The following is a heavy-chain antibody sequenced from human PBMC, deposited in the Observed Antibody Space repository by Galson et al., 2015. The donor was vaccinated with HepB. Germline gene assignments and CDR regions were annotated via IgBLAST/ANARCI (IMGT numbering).Heavy chain of an antibody. V-gene: IGHV1-2*06. CDR2: INPNSGGT. Sequence: SVKVSCKASGYTFTGYYMHWVRQAPGQGLEWMGRINPNSGGTNYAQKFQGRVTMTRDTSISTAYMELSRLRSDDTAVYHCARSGIAAAGTADYYYYYMDVWGKGTTVTVSS. D-gene: IGHD6-13*01. J-gene: IGHJ6*03. CDR1: GYTFTGYY. CDR3: ARSGIAAAGTADYYYYYMDV.